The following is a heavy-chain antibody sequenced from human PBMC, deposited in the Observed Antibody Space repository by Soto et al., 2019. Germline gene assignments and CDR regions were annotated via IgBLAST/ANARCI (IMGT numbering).Heavy chain of an antibody. J-gene: IGHJ4*02. Sequence: EVQLVESGGGLVQPGGSLRLSCAASGFTFSSYWMTWVRQAPGKGLEWVAKIKEDGSEQNYVDSVKGRFTISRDNAKSSLYLQMNSLGVDDTAIYYCTRNQVKADYWGQGTLVTVSS. CDR3: TRNQVKADY. CDR1: GFTFSSYW. D-gene: IGHD3-22*01. V-gene: IGHV3-7*01. CDR2: IKEDGSEQ.